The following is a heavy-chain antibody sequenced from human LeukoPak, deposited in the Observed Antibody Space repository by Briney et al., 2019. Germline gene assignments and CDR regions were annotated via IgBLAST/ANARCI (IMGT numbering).Heavy chain of an antibody. CDR3: ARETETRFDP. CDR1: RFTISSYE. V-gene: IGHV3-48*03. CDR2: ISSSGSTI. Sequence: PGGSLRLSCAASRFTISSYEINWVRQAPGKGLEWVSYISSSGSTIYYADSVKGRFTISRDNAKNSLYLQMNSLRAEDTAVYYCARETETRFDPWGQGTLVTVSS. D-gene: IGHD2-21*02. J-gene: IGHJ5*02.